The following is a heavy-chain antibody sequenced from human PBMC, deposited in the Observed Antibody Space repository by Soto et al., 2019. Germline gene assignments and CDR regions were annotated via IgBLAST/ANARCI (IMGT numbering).Heavy chain of an antibody. J-gene: IGHJ5*02. Sequence: SETLSLTCTVSGGSISSYYWSWIRQPPGKGLEWIGYIYYSGSTNYNPSLKSRVTISVDTSKNQLSLKLSSVTAADTAVYYCARVGVRGVIITENWLDPWGQGTLVTVSS. CDR1: GGSISSYY. CDR2: IYYSGST. V-gene: IGHV4-59*01. D-gene: IGHD3-10*01. CDR3: ARVGVRGVIITENWLDP.